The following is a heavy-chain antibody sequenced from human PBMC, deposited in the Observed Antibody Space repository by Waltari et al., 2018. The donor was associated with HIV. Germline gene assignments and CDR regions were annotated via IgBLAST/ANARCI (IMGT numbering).Heavy chain of an antibody. CDR1: NVPSHYLY. CDR3: GRVDPNDGGTFDV. CDR2: VSHRGAT. Sequence: QVRIVQWGAGLLKPSETRSGTCAVYNVPSHYLYWGWMRQAPGKGPEWIGEVSHRGATNYNPSLKSRVSLEVDISMYHFSLKLKSVIDADTATYYCGRVDPNDGGTFDVWSQGSKALVSS. D-gene: IGHD2-8*01. V-gene: IGHV4-34*01. J-gene: IGHJ3*01.